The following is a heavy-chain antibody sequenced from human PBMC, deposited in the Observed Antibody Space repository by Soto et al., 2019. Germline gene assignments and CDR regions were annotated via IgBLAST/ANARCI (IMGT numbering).Heavy chain of an antibody. Sequence: SETLSLTCTVSGGSISSGGYYWSWIRQHPGKGLEWIGYIYYSGSTYYNPSLKSRVTISVDTSKNQFSLKLSSVTAADTAVYYCARGAAGTSYWDYYYYMDVWGKGTTVTVSS. V-gene: IGHV4-31*03. J-gene: IGHJ6*03. CDR2: IYYSGST. CDR1: GGSISSGGYY. CDR3: ARGAAGTSYWDYYYYMDV. D-gene: IGHD1-1*01.